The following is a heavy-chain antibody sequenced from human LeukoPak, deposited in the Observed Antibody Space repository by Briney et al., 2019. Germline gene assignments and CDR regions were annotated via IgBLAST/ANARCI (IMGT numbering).Heavy chain of an antibody. J-gene: IGHJ4*02. CDR1: GFAFSSHW. D-gene: IGHD2/OR15-2a*01. V-gene: IGHV3-7*01. CDR2: IKQDGNEK. Sequence: SGGSLRLSCVASGFAFSSHWMSWVRQAPGKGLEWVANIKQDGNEKYYADSVKGRFTISRDNAKNSVYLQMNSLRAEDTAVYYCATIEAVRFHYWGQGTLVTVSS. CDR3: ATIEAVRFHY.